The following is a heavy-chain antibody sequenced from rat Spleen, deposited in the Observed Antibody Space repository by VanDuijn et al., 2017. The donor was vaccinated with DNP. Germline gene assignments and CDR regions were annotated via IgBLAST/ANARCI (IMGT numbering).Heavy chain of an antibody. J-gene: IGHJ4*01. CDR1: GFTFSDYN. Sequence: EVQLVESGGGLVQPGRSLKLSCAASGFTFSDYNMAWVRQAPKKGLEWVATISYDGSSTYYRDSVKGRFTISRDNAKSTLYLQMDSLRSEDTDTYYCARQDYSSSLGYAMDACGQGTSVTVSS. CDR2: ISYDGSST. D-gene: IGHD1-2*01. CDR3: ARQDYSSSLGYAMDA. V-gene: IGHV5-7*01.